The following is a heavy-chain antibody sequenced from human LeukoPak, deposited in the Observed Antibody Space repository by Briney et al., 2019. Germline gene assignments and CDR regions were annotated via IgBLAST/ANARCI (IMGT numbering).Heavy chain of an antibody. D-gene: IGHD1-26*01. Sequence: SETLSLTCTVSGGSISSYYWSWIRQPPGKGLEWIGYIYYSGSTNYNPSLKSRVTISVDTSKNQFSLKLSSVTAADTAVYYCALGGELPGFDYWGQGTLVTVSS. CDR3: ALGGELPGFDY. J-gene: IGHJ4*02. CDR1: GGSISSYY. V-gene: IGHV4-59*01. CDR2: IYYSGST.